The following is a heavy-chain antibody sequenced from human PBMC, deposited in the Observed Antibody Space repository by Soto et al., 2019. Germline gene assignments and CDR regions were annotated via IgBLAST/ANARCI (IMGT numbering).Heavy chain of an antibody. CDR1: GGSISSGVYY. V-gene: IGHV4-30-4*01. CDR2: FYYSGSA. Sequence: QVQLQESGPGLVKPSQTLSLTCTVSGGSISSGVYYWSWIRQPPGKGLEWIGYFYYSGSAYYSPSLKSRVTISLDTSKNPFSLKLSSVTAADTAVYYCARGHITMVRGAANWFDPWGQGTLVTVSS. D-gene: IGHD3-10*01. CDR3: ARGHITMVRGAANWFDP. J-gene: IGHJ5*02.